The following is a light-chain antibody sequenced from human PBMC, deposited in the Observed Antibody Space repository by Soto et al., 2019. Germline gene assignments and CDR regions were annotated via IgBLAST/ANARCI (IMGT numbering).Light chain of an antibody. CDR3: QQLNSYPVT. CDR2: AAS. V-gene: IGKV1-9*01. Sequence: DIQLTQSPSFLSASVGDRVTITCRASQGIRSYLAWYQQKPGKAPKLLIYAASTLQSGVPSRFSGSGSGTEFTLTISSLQPEDFATYYCQQLNSYPVTFDQGTKVEIK. CDR1: QGIRSY. J-gene: IGKJ1*01.